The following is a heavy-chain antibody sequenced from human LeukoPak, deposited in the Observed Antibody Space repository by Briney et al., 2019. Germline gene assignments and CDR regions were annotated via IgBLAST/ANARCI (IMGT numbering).Heavy chain of an antibody. CDR2: IIPILGIA. CDR1: GGTFSSYA. V-gene: IGHV1-69*04. J-gene: IGHJ4*02. Sequence: ASVKVSCKASGGTFSSYAISWVRQAPGQGLEWMGRIIPILGIANYAQKFQGRVTITADKSTSTAYMELSSLRSEDTAVYYCARVADYDILTGYSPTEFDYWGQGTLVTVSS. D-gene: IGHD3-9*01. CDR3: ARVADYDILTGYSPTEFDY.